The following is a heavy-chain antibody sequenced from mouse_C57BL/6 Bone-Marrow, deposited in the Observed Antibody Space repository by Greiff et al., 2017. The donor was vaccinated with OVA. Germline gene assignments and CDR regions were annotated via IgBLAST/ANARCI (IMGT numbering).Heavy chain of an antibody. CDR1: GYTFTSYW. CDR2: IYPGSGST. D-gene: IGHD1-2*01. V-gene: IGHV1-55*01. Sequence: QVQLQQSGAELVKPGASVKMSCKASGYTFTSYWITWVKQRPGQGLAWIGDIYPGSGSTNSNEKFQSKATLTGDTSSSTAYMQLSSLTSEASAVDDCASLITTVDYWGQGTTLTVSS. J-gene: IGHJ2*01. CDR3: ASLITTVDY.